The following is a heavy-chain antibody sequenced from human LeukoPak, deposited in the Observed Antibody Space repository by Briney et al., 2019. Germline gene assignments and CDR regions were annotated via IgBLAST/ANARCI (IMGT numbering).Heavy chain of an antibody. Sequence: GGSLRLSCAASGFTFSSYDMHWVRQATGKGLEWVSAIGTTGDTYYPGSVKGLFTISRENAKHSLYLQMSSLRGGDTAVYYCARGQRGSYDYWGQGTLVTVSS. CDR2: IGTTGDT. CDR1: GFTFSSYD. J-gene: IGHJ4*02. V-gene: IGHV3-13*01. D-gene: IGHD1-26*01. CDR3: ARGQRGSYDY.